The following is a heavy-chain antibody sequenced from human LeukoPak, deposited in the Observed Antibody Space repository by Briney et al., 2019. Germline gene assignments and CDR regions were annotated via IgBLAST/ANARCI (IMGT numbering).Heavy chain of an antibody. CDR2: IYYSGST. CDR1: GGSISSYY. Sequence: SETLSLTCTVSGGSISSYYWSWIRQPPGKGLEWIGYIYYSGSTNYNPSLKSRVTISVDTSKNQFSLKLSSVTAADTAVYYRARGPGMVRGVRFDYWGQGTLVTVSS. CDR3: ARGPGMVRGVRFDY. D-gene: IGHD3-10*01. J-gene: IGHJ4*02. V-gene: IGHV4-59*01.